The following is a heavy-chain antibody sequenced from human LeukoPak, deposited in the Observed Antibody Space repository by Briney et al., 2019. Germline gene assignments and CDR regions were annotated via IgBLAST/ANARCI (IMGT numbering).Heavy chain of an antibody. CDR2: ISAYNGNT. Sequence: ASVKVSCKASGYTFTSYGISWVRQAPGQGLEWRGWISAYNGNTNYAQKLQGRVTMTTDTSTSTAYMELRRLRSDDTAVYYCAGSPYSNYAVNWFDPWGQGTLVTVSS. D-gene: IGHD4-11*01. CDR1: GYTFTSYG. J-gene: IGHJ5*02. CDR3: AGSPYSNYAVNWFDP. V-gene: IGHV1-18*01.